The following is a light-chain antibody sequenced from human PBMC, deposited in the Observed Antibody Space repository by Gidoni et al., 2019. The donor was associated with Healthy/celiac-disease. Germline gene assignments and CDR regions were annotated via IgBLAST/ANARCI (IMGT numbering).Light chain of an antibody. CDR3: QQRSNWPALT. V-gene: IGKV3-11*01. CDR1: QSVSSY. CDR2: DAS. Sequence: EIVLTQSPATLSLSPGERATLSCRASQSVSSYLAWYQQKPGQAPRLLIYDASNRATGIPARCSGSGAATDFTLTISSLEPEDFAVYYCQQRSNWPALTFGGGTKVEIK. J-gene: IGKJ4*01.